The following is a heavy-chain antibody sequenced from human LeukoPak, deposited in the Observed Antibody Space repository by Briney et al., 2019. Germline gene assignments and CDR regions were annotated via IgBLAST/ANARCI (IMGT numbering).Heavy chain of an antibody. CDR3: ARDGYCSSTSCYKGDYYYYGMDV. D-gene: IGHD2-2*02. Sequence: GRSLRLSCAASGFTFSSYGMHWVRQAPGEGLEWVAVIWYDGSNKYYADSVKGRFTISRDNSKNTLYLQMNSLRAEDTAVYYCARDGYCSSTSCYKGDYYYYGMDVWGQGTTVTVSS. CDR2: IWYDGSNK. J-gene: IGHJ6*02. CDR1: GFTFSSYG. V-gene: IGHV3-33*01.